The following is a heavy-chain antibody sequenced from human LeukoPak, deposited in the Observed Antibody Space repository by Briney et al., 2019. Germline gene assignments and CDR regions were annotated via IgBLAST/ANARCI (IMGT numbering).Heavy chain of an antibody. CDR1: GYTFTSYD. J-gene: IGHJ6*02. Sequence: ASVKVSCKASGYTFTSYDINWVRQATGQGLEWMGWMNPNSGNTGYAQKFQGRVTMTRNTSISTAYMELSSLRSEDTAVYYCARDLVVAATYYYGMDVWGQGTTVTVSS. V-gene: IGHV1-8*01. D-gene: IGHD2-15*01. CDR2: MNPNSGNT. CDR3: ARDLVVAATYYYGMDV.